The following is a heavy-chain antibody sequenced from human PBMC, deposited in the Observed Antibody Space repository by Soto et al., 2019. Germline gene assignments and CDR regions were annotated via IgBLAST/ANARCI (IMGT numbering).Heavy chain of an antibody. Sequence: EVQLLESGGGLVQPGGSLRLSCAASGFTFSSYAMSWVRQAPGKGLEWVSAISGSGGSTYYADSVKGRFTISRDNSKNTLYLQMNSLRAEDTAVYYCAKKGLGSVLRYFDWLSPVDYWGQGTLVTVSS. CDR1: GFTFSSYA. D-gene: IGHD3-9*01. CDR2: ISGSGGST. V-gene: IGHV3-23*01. CDR3: AKKGLGSVLRYFDWLSPVDY. J-gene: IGHJ4*02.